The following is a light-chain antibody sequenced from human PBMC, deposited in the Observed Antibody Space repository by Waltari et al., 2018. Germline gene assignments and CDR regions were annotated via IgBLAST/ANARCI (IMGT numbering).Light chain of an antibody. CDR3: QTWANYSVF. Sequence: SYDLIQPPSVSVSPGQTVSIPCSGDKLGDKYTSWYQQKPGQSPVLVIYPVKKRPSGIPERFSGSNSGNTVTLTISGTQTLDEADYYCQTWANYSVFFGGGTKLTVL. J-gene: IGLJ2*01. V-gene: IGLV3-1*01. CDR1: KLGDKY. CDR2: PVK.